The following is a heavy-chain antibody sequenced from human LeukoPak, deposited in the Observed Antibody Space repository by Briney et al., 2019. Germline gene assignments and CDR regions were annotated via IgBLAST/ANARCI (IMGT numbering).Heavy chain of an antibody. CDR1: GFTFSSYG. J-gene: IGHJ6*02. Sequence: GGSLRLSCAASGFTFSSYGMHWVRQAPGKGLEWVAFIRYDGSNKYYADSVKGRFTISRDNAKNSLYLQMNSLRAEDTAVYYCARDAYFPPDYYDYGMDVWGQGTTVTVSS. V-gene: IGHV3-30*02. CDR2: IRYDGSNK. D-gene: IGHD2/OR15-2a*01. CDR3: ARDAYFPPDYYDYGMDV.